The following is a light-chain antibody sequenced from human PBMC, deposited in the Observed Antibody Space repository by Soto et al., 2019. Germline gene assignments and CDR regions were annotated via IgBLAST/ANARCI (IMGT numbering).Light chain of an antibody. Sequence: EIVLTQSPGTLSLSPGERATLSCRASQSVTSGYLAWYQQKPGQAPRLLFYGASSRATGIPDRFSGSGSGTDFTLTISRMEPEDFAVYYCQQYGGSPSTFGQGTKLEIK. CDR3: QQYGGSPST. CDR1: QSVTSGY. J-gene: IGKJ2*02. CDR2: GAS. V-gene: IGKV3-20*01.